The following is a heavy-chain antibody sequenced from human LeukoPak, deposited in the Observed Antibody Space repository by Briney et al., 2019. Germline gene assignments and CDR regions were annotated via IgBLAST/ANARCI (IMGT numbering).Heavy chain of an antibody. CDR2: IKTDGSEK. J-gene: IGHJ4*02. CDR3: ATDGAHYKVYY. V-gene: IGHV3-33*01. D-gene: IGHD3-10*01. CDR1: GFKFSTYG. Sequence: PGRSLRLSCAASGFKFSTYGMHWVRQAPGKGLEWVTFIKTDGSEKYYAESVKGRFTISRDNSKNTLHLQLNSLRGADTAVYYCATDGAHYKVYYWGQGALVTVSS.